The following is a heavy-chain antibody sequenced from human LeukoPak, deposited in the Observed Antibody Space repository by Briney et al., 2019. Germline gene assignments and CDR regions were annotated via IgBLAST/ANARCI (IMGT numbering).Heavy chain of an antibody. V-gene: IGHV3-64*01. CDR1: GFTFSSYA. CDR2: ISSNGGST. J-gene: IGHJ6*03. D-gene: IGHD2-2*01. Sequence: PGGSLRLSCAASGFTFSSYAMHWVRQAPGKGLEYVSAISSNGGSTYYANSVKGRFTISRDNSKNTLYLQMGSLRAEDMAVYYCARDGIVVVPAAKHYYYYYMDVWGKGTTVTVSS. CDR3: ARDGIVVVPAAKHYYYYYMDV.